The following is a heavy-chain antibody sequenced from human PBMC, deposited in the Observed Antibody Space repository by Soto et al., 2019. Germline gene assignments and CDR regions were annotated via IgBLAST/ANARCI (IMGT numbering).Heavy chain of an antibody. CDR2: ISHDGHA. CDR1: DDSISDSRYY. CDR3: ARQVYGDDLGGNWCEP. V-gene: IGHV4-39*01. D-gene: IGHD4-17*01. J-gene: IGHJ5*02. Sequence: TSETLSLTCSVLDDSISDSRYYWCWIRQSPEKGLEWIGSISHDGHAYYNPPLKSLVTLFADTSRNQFSLKMNPVTVADTALYFSARQVYGDDLGGNWCEPWGQGAPVTVSS.